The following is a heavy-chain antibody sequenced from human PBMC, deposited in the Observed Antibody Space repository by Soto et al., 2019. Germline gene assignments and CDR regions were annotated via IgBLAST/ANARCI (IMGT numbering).Heavy chain of an antibody. CDR2: IYYSGST. Sequence: SETLSLTCTVSGGSISSYYWSWIRQPPGKGLEWIGYIYYSGSTNYSPSLKSRVTISVDTSKNQFSLKLSSVTAADTAVYYCARDRSSYYYDSSGSYFDYWGQGTLVTVSS. CDR3: ARDRSSYYYDSSGSYFDY. CDR1: GGSISSYY. V-gene: IGHV4-59*01. J-gene: IGHJ4*02. D-gene: IGHD3-22*01.